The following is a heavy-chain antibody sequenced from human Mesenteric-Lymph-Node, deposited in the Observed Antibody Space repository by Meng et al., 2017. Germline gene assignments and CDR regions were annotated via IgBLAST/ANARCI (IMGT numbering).Heavy chain of an antibody. V-gene: IGHV3-30*04. D-gene: IGHD6-19*01. CDR1: GLAFSTYA. J-gene: IGHJ5*02. CDR3: ARDLNRGWYDKATDL. CDR2: ISYDGSNK. Sequence: GESLKISCAASGLAFSTYAMHWVRQVPGKGLEWVSFISYDGSNKYYADSVKDRFTVSRDNSNNKMFLEINGLRPEDTAVYYCARDLNRGWYDKATDLWGQGTLATFPS.